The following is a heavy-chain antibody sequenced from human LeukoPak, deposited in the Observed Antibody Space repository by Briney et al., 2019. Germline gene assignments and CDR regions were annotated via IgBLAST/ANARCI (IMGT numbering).Heavy chain of an antibody. V-gene: IGHV3-11*01. CDR3: AKAVWELHFDY. CDR2: ISSSGSTI. CDR1: GFTFSDYY. Sequence: GGSLRLSCAASGFTFSDYYVSWIRQAPGKGLEWVSYISSSGSTIYYADSVKGRFTISRDNSKNTLYLQMNSLRAEDTAVYYCAKAVWELHFDYWGQGTLVTVSS. D-gene: IGHD1-26*01. J-gene: IGHJ4*02.